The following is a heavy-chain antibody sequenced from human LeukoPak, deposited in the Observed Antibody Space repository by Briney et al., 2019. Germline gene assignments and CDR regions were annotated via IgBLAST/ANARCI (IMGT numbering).Heavy chain of an antibody. CDR2: MSSDSTRS. V-gene: IGHV3-74*01. D-gene: IGHD4-11*01. Sequence: GGSLRLSCEASGFTFSGYWMRWVRQAPGKGLVLVSRMSSDSTRSSHADSVKGRFTISRDNAKKMVYLQMNSLRVEDSAVYYCAAGPSSNGHQLPYWGQGTLVTVSS. CDR1: GFTFSGYW. J-gene: IGHJ4*02. CDR3: AAGPSSNGHQLPY.